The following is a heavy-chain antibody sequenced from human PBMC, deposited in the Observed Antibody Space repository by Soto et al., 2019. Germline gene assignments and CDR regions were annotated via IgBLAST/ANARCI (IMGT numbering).Heavy chain of an antibody. J-gene: IGHJ5*02. V-gene: IGHV4-59*01. CDR1: GDSISTDY. D-gene: IGHD2-15*01. CDR3: ARDLKEYCSDGKCNWFDP. Sequence: SETLSLTCTVSGDSISTDYWSWIRQSPGKGLEWIGFIYYGGSTNYNPSLKSRVTISFDASKNQISLQVRSATAADAAVYYCARDLKEYCSDGKCNWFDPWGQGTLVTVSS. CDR2: IYYGGST.